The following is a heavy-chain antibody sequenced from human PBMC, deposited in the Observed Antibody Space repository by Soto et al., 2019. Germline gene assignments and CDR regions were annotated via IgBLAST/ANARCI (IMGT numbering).Heavy chain of an antibody. V-gene: IGHV4-30-4*01. CDR1: GGSISSGDYY. J-gene: IGHJ4*02. CDR3: ARYLTAMAKVFDY. Sequence: QVQLQESGPGLVKPSQTLSLTGTVSGGSISSGDYYWSWIRQPPGKGLEWIGYIYYSGSTYYNPSLKSRVTISVDTSKNQFSLKLSSVTAADTAVYYCARYLTAMAKVFDYWGQGTLVTVSS. D-gene: IGHD5-18*01. CDR2: IYYSGST.